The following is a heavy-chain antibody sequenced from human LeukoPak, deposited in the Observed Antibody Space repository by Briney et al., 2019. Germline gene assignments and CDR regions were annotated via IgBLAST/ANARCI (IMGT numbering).Heavy chain of an antibody. CDR2: ISPNSGGT. CDR3: ARDLVGYSSGWAFDY. Sequence: ASVKVSCKASGYTFTAYYIHWVRQAPGQGLEWLGWISPNSGGTNYAQKFQGRVTMTRDTSISTAYMELSRLRSDDTAVYYCARDLVGYSSGWAFDYWGQGTLVTVSS. D-gene: IGHD6-19*01. J-gene: IGHJ4*02. V-gene: IGHV1-2*02. CDR1: GYTFTAYY.